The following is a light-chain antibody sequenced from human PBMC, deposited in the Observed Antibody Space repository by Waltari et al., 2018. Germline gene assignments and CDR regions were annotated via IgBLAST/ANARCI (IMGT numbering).Light chain of an antibody. V-gene: IGKV3-15*01. CDR3: QQYNNWPPWT. CDR1: QSVSNN. Sequence: EIVMTQSPATLSVSPGERATLSCRASQSVSNNLAWYQQKPGQAPRLLIYDTSTRATGIPARFSGSGSGREFTITISSLQSEDFAVYYCQQYNNWPPWTFGQGTKLEIK. J-gene: IGKJ1*01. CDR2: DTS.